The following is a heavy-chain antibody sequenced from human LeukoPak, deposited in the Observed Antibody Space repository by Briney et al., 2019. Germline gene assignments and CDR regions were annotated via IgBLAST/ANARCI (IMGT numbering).Heavy chain of an antibody. Sequence: GGSLRLSCAASGFTFSSYAMHWVRQAPGKGLEWVAVISYDGSNKYYADSVKGRFTISRDNSKNTLYLQMNSLRAEDTAVYYCARAPPRLTTVTTPLVYWGQGTLVTVSS. CDR2: ISYDGSNK. V-gene: IGHV3-30-3*01. D-gene: IGHD4-17*01. CDR3: ARAPPRLTTVTTPLVY. J-gene: IGHJ4*02. CDR1: GFTFSSYA.